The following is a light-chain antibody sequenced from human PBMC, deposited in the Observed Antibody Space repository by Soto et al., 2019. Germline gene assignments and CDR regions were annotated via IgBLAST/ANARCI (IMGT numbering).Light chain of an antibody. J-gene: IGKJ4*01. Sequence: DIQMTQSPSTLSASVGDTVTIICRASQNIRRWLAWYRQKPGKAPKLLIYDASTLESGVPSRFRGSGSGTEFSLTITSLLHDDFATYYCKQYNSYPLTFGGGATVEIK. CDR1: QNIRRW. V-gene: IGKV1-5*02. CDR2: DAS. CDR3: KQYNSYPLT.